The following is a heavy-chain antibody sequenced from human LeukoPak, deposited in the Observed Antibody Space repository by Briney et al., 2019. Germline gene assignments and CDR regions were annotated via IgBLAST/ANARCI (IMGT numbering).Heavy chain of an antibody. D-gene: IGHD6-19*01. V-gene: IGHV1-2*02. CDR3: ARAPPVKWLPTENWFDP. CDR2: INPNSGGT. CDR1: GYTFTGYY. J-gene: IGHJ5*02. Sequence: EASVNVSCKASGYTFTGYYMHWVRQAPGQGLEWMGWINPNSGGTNYAQKFQGRVTMTRDTSISTAYMELSRLRSDDTAVYYCARAPPVKWLPTENWFDPWGQGTLVTVSS.